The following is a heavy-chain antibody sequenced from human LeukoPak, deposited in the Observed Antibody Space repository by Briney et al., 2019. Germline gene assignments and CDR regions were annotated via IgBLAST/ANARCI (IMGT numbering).Heavy chain of an antibody. Sequence: ASGKVSCKAAGYTFTSYAMHWVRQAPGQRLEWRGWINAGNGNTKYSQKFQGRVTITRDTSATTASMELSSLRPDDTAVYYCARALSGSSRVATICAGGYSGQGTLVTVSP. CDR3: ARALSGSSRVATICAGGY. J-gene: IGHJ4*02. CDR2: INAGNGNT. D-gene: IGHD5-12*01. V-gene: IGHV1-3*01. CDR1: GYTFTSYA.